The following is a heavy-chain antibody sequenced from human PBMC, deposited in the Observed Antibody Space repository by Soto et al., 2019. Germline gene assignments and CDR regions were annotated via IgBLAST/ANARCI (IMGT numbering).Heavy chain of an antibody. D-gene: IGHD3-10*01. J-gene: IGHJ3*02. CDR3: ARVLSARGTQGGSAQASGAFDI. V-gene: IGHV1-69*13. CDR2: IIPIFGTA. CDR1: GGTFSSYA. Sequence: RASVKVSCKASGGTFSSYAISWVRQAPGQGLEWMGGIIPIFGTANYAQKFQGRVTITADESTSTAYMELSSLRSEDTAVYYCARVLSARGTQGGSAQASGAFDIWGQGTMVTVSS.